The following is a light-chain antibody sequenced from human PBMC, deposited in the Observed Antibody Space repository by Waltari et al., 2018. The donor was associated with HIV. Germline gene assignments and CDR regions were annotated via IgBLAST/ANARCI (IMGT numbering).Light chain of an antibody. CDR3: AAWDDTLSGQGV. CDR1: TSTIGSNY. J-gene: IGLJ2*01. V-gene: IGLV1-47*01. Sequence: QSVLTQPPSVSGTPGPRVTISCSGRTSTIGSNYVYWYQQLPETAPKLLIYRDNQRPSGFPARFSGSKSGTSASLAINGLRSEDEADYYCAAWDDTLSGQGVFGGGTKLTVL. CDR2: RDN.